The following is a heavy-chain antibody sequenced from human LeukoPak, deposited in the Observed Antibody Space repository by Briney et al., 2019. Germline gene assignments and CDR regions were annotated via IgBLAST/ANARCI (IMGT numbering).Heavy chain of an antibody. CDR3: ARLAIGLPFDY. J-gene: IGHJ4*02. CDR2: VSHSGNA. Sequence: TSETLSLTCTVSSGSISSSPYYWGWVRQPPGQGLEYIGGVSHSGNAYYNPSLRSRVTISADTSKHQFSLRLSSVTAADTAVYYCARLAIGLPFDYWGQGSLVTVSS. V-gene: IGHV4-39*01. D-gene: IGHD5/OR15-5a*01. CDR1: SGSISSSPYY.